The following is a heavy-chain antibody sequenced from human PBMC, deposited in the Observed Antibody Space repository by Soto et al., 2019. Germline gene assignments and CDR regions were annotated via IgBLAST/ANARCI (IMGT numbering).Heavy chain of an antibody. D-gene: IGHD3-10*01. J-gene: IGHJ3*02. V-gene: IGHV4-31*03. Sequence: SETLSLTCTVSGGSISSGGYYWSWIRQHPGKGLEWIGYIYYSGSTYYNPSLKSRVTISVDTSKNQFSLKLSSVTAADTAVYYCARGPITMVRGGDDAFDIWGQGTMVTVAS. CDR3: ARGPITMVRGGDDAFDI. CDR1: GGSISSGGYY. CDR2: IYYSGST.